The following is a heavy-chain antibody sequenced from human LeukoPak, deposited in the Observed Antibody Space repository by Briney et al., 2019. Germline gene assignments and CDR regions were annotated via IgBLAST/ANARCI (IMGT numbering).Heavy chain of an antibody. CDR3: ASLKNSYDSSGYLVTDAFDI. J-gene: IGHJ3*02. Sequence: GASVKVSCKASGYTFTSNGISWVRQAPGQGLEWMGWISAYNGNTNYEQKLQGRVTMTTDTSTSTAYMELRSLRSDDTAVYYCASLKNSYDSSGYLVTDAFDIWGTGTTVTVSS. D-gene: IGHD3-22*01. V-gene: IGHV1-18*01. CDR1: GYTFTSNG. CDR2: ISAYNGNT.